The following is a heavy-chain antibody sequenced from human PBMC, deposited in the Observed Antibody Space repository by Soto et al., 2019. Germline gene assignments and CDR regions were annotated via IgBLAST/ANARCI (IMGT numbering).Heavy chain of an antibody. CDR2: IIPIFGTA. V-gene: IGHV1-69*13. CDR1: GGSFSIYA. Sequence: SVNLSCKAAGGSFSIYAISWVRQAPGQGLEWMGGIIPIFGTANYAQKFQGRVTITADESTSTAYMELSSLRSEDTAVYYCAVQGVAAAGTGGGAFDIWGQGTMVTVSS. D-gene: IGHD6-13*01. J-gene: IGHJ3*02. CDR3: AVQGVAAAGTGGGAFDI.